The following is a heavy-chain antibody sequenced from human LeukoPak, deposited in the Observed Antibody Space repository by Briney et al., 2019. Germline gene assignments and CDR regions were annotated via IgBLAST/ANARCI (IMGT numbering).Heavy chain of an antibody. CDR2: ISPGDSNT. CDR3: ARRRAVAGIYYFDY. CDR1: RNRFTTFW. V-gene: IGHV5-51*02. D-gene: IGHD6-19*01. Sequence: GAFQETCWPRPRNRFTTFWAGWVRQMPRNRMAQLGIISPGDSNTRYSPSFQGQVTISADTSISTAYLQWSSLKASDSAMYYCARRRAVAGIYYFDYWGQGTLVTVSS. J-gene: IGHJ4*02.